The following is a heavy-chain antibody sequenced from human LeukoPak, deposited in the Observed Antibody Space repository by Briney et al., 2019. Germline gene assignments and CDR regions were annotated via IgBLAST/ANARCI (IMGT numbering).Heavy chain of an antibody. CDR2: IDPSDSYT. Sequence: GASLQISCKGSGYSFTSYWISWVRQLPGKGLEWMGRIDPSDSYTNYSPSFQGHVTISADRSISTAYLQWSSLKASDTAMYYCARTSSPQLGYYGMDVWGKGTTVTVSS. CDR1: GYSFTSYW. CDR3: ARTSSPQLGYYGMDV. D-gene: IGHD6-13*01. J-gene: IGHJ6*04. V-gene: IGHV5-10-1*01.